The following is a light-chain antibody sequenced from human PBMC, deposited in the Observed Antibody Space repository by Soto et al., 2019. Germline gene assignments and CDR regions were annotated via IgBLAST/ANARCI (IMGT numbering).Light chain of an antibody. CDR3: QKCNSAPLT. V-gene: IGKV1-27*01. CDR2: AAS. CDR1: QGIYNY. Sequence: DTQMTQSPSSLSASVGDRVTITCRASQGIYNYLAWYQQKPGKVPNILIYAASSLVSGVPSRFSGSGSGTDFTLTISSLQPEDVATYYCQKCNSAPLTFGPGTKVDIK. J-gene: IGKJ3*01.